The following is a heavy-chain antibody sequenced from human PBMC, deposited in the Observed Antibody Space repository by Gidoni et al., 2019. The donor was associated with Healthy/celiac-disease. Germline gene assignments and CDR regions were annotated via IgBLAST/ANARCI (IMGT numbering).Heavy chain of an antibody. CDR3: ARGAQDPDIAAAGTGGWFDP. D-gene: IGHD6-13*01. V-gene: IGHV4-34*01. CDR2: INHSGST. J-gene: IGHJ5*02. CDR1: GGSFSGYY. Sequence: QVQLQQWGAGLLKPSETLSLTCAVYGGSFSGYYWSWIRQPPGKGLEWIGEINHSGSTNYNPSLKSRVTISVDTSKNQFSLKLSSVTAADTAVYYCARGAQDPDIAAAGTGGWFDPWGQGTLVTVSS.